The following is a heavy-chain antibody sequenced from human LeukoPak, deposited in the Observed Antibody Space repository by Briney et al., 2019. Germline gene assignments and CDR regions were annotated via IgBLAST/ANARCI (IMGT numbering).Heavy chain of an antibody. Sequence: RASVKVSCKASGYTFIGYYMHWVRQAPGQGLEWMGWINPNTGDTQYAQKFQGRVTVTRDTSISTAYMELSRLTSDDTAVYYCARDRGDCSDDCDSFDYGGQRTLVTVSS. V-gene: IGHV1-2*02. CDR2: INPNTGDT. D-gene: IGHD2-21*02. CDR3: ARDRGDCSDDCDSFDY. CDR1: GYTFIGYY. J-gene: IGHJ4*02.